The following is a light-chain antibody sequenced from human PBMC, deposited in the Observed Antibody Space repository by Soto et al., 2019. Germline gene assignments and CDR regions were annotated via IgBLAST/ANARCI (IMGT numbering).Light chain of an antibody. J-gene: IGKJ3*01. CDR1: QSIASSY. Sequence: EIVLTQSPGTLSLSPGERATLSCRASQSIASSYLGWYQQKPGQAPRLLIYGASSRATGIPDRFSGSGSGTDFTLSISRLEPEDFAVYYGQHYGNSPFTFGPGTKVEIK. V-gene: IGKV3-20*01. CDR2: GAS. CDR3: QHYGNSPFT.